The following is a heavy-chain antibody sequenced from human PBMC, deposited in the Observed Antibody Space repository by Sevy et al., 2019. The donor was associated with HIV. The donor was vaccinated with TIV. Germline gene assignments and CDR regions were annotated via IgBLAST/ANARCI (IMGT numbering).Heavy chain of an antibody. Sequence: GGSLRLSCAASGFTFSSYSMNWVRQAPGKGLEWVSSISSSSSYIYYADSVKGRFTISRDNAKNSLYLQMNSLRAEDTTVYYCARDLNDYGDYGDYFDYWGQGTLVTVSS. CDR3: ARDLNDYGDYGDYFDY. CDR1: GFTFSSYS. D-gene: IGHD4-17*01. J-gene: IGHJ4*02. V-gene: IGHV3-21*01. CDR2: ISSSSSYI.